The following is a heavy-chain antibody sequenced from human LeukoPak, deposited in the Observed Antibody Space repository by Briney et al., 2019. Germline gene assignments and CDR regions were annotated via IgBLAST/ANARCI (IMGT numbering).Heavy chain of an antibody. V-gene: IGHV3-23*01. CDR2: ISGSGGST. J-gene: IGHJ4*02. CDR1: GFTFSSYA. CDR3: AKGGTYGDSPLYFDY. D-gene: IGHD4-17*01. Sequence: PGGSLRLSCAASGFTFSSYAMSWVRQAPGKGLEWVSAISGSGGSTYYADSVKGRFTISRDNSKNTLYLQMNGLRAEDTAVYYCAKGGTYGDSPLYFDYWGQGTLVTVSS.